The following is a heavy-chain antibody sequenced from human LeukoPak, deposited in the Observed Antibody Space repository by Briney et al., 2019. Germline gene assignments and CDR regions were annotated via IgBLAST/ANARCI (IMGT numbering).Heavy chain of an antibody. J-gene: IGHJ4*02. CDR2: ISGSGGST. Sequence: GGSLRLSCATSGFTFSSYAMSWVRQAPGKGLEWVSAISGSGGSTYYADSVKGRFTISRDNSKNTLYLQMNSLRAEDTAVYYCAKDGIMEREFDYWGQGTLVTVSS. V-gene: IGHV3-23*01. D-gene: IGHD3-16*01. CDR3: AKDGIMEREFDY. CDR1: GFTFSSYA.